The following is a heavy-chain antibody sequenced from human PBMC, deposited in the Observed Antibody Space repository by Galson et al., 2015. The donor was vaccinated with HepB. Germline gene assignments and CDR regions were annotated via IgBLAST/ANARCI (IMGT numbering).Heavy chain of an antibody. CDR1: GYTFTDYY. CDR2: ISPNSAAT. D-gene: IGHD3-3*01. J-gene: IGHJ3*02. V-gene: IGHV1-2*02. CDR3: ARFRVDTKVFDI. Sequence: SVKVSCKASGYTFTDYYVHWVRQAPGQGLEWMGWISPNSAATNYAQKFQGRVTMTRDTSVSTAYMELSRLRSDDTAVYYCARFRVDTKVFDIWGQGTMVTVSS.